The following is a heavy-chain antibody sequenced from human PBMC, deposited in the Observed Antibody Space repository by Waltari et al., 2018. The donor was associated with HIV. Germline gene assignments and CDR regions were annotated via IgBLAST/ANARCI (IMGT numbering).Heavy chain of an antibody. CDR1: GDSISSSSYY. J-gene: IGHJ5*02. CDR2: IAYSGST. V-gene: IGHV4-39*01. Sequence: QLQLQESGPGLVKHSETLSLTCTVSGDSISSSSYYWGWIRQPPGKGLEWIGSIAYSGSTYYNPSLKSRVTISVDTSKNQFSLKLSSVTAADTAVYYCARRAVVVTAKGPFDPWGQGTLVTVSS. CDR3: ARRAVVVTAKGPFDP. D-gene: IGHD2-21*02.